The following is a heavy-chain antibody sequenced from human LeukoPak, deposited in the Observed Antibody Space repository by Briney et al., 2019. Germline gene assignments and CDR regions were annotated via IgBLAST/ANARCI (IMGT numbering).Heavy chain of an antibody. J-gene: IGHJ4*02. CDR1: GGSINSYH. D-gene: IGHD4-23*01. CDR3: ARGGKATVVTL. V-gene: IGHV4-4*07. CDR2: LYSSGSF. Sequence: SETLSLTCNVSGGSINSYHWSWIRQPAGEGLEWIGRLYSSGSFNYNPSLKSRVSMSVDTSKNQSSLKLTSVTAADTAVYFCARGGKATVVTLWGPGILVTVS.